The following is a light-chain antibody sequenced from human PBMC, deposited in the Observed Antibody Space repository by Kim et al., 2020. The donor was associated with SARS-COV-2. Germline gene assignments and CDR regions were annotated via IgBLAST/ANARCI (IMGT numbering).Light chain of an antibody. CDR3: QQYASTPRT. V-gene: IGKV3-20*01. CDR1: QIVSRDS. Sequence: EIILTQSPGTLSLSPGESATLSCRASQIVSRDSLAWYQEKAGQAPRLLISDASSRATGIPDRFSGSGSGTDFTLTIRRLEPEDFAVYYCQQYASTPRTFGGGTKGDIK. J-gene: IGKJ4*01. CDR2: DAS.